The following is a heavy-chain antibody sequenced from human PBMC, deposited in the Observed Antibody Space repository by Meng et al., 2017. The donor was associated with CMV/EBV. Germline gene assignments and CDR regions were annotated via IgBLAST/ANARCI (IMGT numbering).Heavy chain of an antibody. Sequence: ISWERQAPRQRSEWMGRIIHILGIASYAQKVQGRVTITADKSTSTAYMELSSLRSEDTAVYYCARGVGYCSSTSCFTPRWGNWYFDLWGRGTLVTVSS. CDR2: IIHILGIA. CDR3: ARGVGYCSSTSCFTPRWGNWYFDL. J-gene: IGHJ2*01. D-gene: IGHD2-2*01. V-gene: IGHV1-69*04.